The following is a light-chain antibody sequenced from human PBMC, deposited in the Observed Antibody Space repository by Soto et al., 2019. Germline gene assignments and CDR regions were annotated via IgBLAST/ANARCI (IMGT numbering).Light chain of an antibody. CDR3: QQYGSSPPYT. Sequence: EVVLTQSPGTLSLSPGERATLSCRASQSVSNNYLAWYQQKPGQAPRLLIFGSSDRATGIPDRFSGSGSGTDFTLTISRLEPEDFAMYYCQQYGSSPPYTFGLGTKPEIK. CDR1: QSVSNNY. CDR2: GSS. V-gene: IGKV3-20*01. J-gene: IGKJ2*01.